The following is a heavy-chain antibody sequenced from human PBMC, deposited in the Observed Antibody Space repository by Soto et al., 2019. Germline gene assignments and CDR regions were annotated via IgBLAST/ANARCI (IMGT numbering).Heavy chain of an antibody. CDR2: ISYDGTKK. V-gene: IGHV3-30-3*01. D-gene: IGHD1-20*01. Sequence: QVQLVESGGGVVQPGRSLRLSCAASGFTFSDYAMHWVRQAPGKGLEWVAVISYDGTKKYYADSVKGRFTIFTDNSKNTLYLQMHSLRAEDTAVYYCARDRDNSPTYYFYYWGQETLVTVSS. CDR1: GFTFSDYA. CDR3: ARDRDNSPTYYFYY. J-gene: IGHJ4*02.